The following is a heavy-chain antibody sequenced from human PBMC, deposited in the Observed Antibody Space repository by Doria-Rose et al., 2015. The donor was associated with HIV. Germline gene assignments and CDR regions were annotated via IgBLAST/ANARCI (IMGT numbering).Heavy chain of an antibody. CDR1: GVSLSSPGMG. D-gene: IGHD6-13*01. CDR2: IYTDDER. CDR3: ARIKSSRWYHKYYFDF. J-gene: IGHJ4*02. V-gene: IGHV2-26*01. Sequence: QVTLKESGPVLVKPTETLTLTCTVSGVSLSSPGMGVSWIRQPPGKALEWLANIYTDDERSYKTSLTIRLTISRGTSKSQVVLTMTDMDPVDTATYYCARIKSSRWYHKYYFDFWGQGTLVIVSA.